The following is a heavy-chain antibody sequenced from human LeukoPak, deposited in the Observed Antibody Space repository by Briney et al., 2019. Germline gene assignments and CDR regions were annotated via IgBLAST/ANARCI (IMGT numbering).Heavy chain of an antibody. Sequence: PGGSLRLSCAASGFTFSNYAMSWVRQAPGKGLEWVSAISSSGGSTYYADSVKGRFTISRDNSKNTLYLQMNSLRAEDTAVYYCAKNSGSCDLHYWGQGTLVTVSS. CDR3: AKNSGSCDLHY. CDR1: GFTFSNYA. CDR2: ISSSGGST. J-gene: IGHJ4*02. D-gene: IGHD1-26*01. V-gene: IGHV3-23*01.